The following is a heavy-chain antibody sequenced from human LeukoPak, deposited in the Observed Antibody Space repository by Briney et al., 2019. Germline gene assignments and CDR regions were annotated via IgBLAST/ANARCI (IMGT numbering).Heavy chain of an antibody. CDR1: GFTFSSYA. Sequence: GGSLRLSCAASGFTFSSYAMSWVRQAPGKGLEWVSAISGSGDSTYYADSVKGRFTISRDNSKNTLYPQMNSLRAEDTAVYYCAKDSSGWYRSLGYWGQGTLVTVSS. CDR2: ISGSGDST. V-gene: IGHV3-23*01. D-gene: IGHD6-19*01. CDR3: AKDSSGWYRSLGY. J-gene: IGHJ4*02.